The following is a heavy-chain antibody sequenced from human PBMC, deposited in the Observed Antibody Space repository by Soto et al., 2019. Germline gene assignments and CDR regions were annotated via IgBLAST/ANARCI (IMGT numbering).Heavy chain of an antibody. D-gene: IGHD1-26*01. CDR2: ISAYNGNT. J-gene: IGHJ6*02. V-gene: IGHV1-18*01. Sequence: ASVKVSCKASGYTFTGYGISWVRQAPGQGLEWMGWISAYNGNTNYAQKLQGRVTMTTDTSTSTAYMELRSLRSDDTAVYYCARDRRARGSYSLYYYYGMDVWGQGTTVTVSS. CDR1: GYTFTGYG. CDR3: ARDRRARGSYSLYYYYGMDV.